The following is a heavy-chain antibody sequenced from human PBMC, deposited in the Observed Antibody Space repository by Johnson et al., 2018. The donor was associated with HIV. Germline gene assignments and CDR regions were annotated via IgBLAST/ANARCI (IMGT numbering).Heavy chain of an antibody. Sequence: VQLVESGGGVVRPGGSLRLSCAASGFTFDDYGMSWVRQAPGKGLEWVSGINWNGGGTGYVDSVKGRFTISRDNAKNSLYLQMNSLRAGDTAVYFCARESRDGPNLRAVDSWGQGTTVIVSS. CDR2: INWNGGGT. CDR3: ARESRDGPNLRAVDS. D-gene: IGHD5-24*01. CDR1: GFTFDDYG. J-gene: IGHJ3*02. V-gene: IGHV3-20*04.